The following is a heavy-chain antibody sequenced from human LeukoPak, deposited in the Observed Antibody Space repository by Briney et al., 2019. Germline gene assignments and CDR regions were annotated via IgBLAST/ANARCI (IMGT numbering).Heavy chain of an antibody. CDR1: GYSTSSGYY. CDR2: IYHSGST. J-gene: IGHJ4*02. CDR3: ARATYYFDY. Sequence: SETLSLTCTVSGYSTSSGYYWGWIRQPPGKGLEWIGSIYHSGSTYYNPSLKSRVTISVDTSKNQFSLKLSSVTAADTAVYYCARATYYFDYWGQGTLVTVSS. V-gene: IGHV4-38-2*02.